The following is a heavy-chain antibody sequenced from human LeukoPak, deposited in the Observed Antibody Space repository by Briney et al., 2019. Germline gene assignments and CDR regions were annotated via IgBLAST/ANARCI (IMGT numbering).Heavy chain of an antibody. V-gene: IGHV3-30*04. Sequence: GGSLRLSCAASGFTFSSYAMHRVRQAPGKGLEWVAVISYGGSNKYYADSVKGRFTISRDNSKNTLYLQMNSLRAEDTAVYYCAREITMVRGVYCDYWGQGTLVTVSS. CDR1: GFTFSSYA. CDR2: ISYGGSNK. CDR3: AREITMVRGVYCDY. D-gene: IGHD3-10*01. J-gene: IGHJ4*02.